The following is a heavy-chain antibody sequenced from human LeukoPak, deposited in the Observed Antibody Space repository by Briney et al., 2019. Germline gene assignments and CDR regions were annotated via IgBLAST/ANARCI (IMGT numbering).Heavy chain of an antibody. J-gene: IGHJ3*02. CDR3: ARDGGGPDAFDI. Sequence: XISHIASDSSSIHDADSVKGRFTISRDNAKNSLYLQMNSLRAEDTAVYYCARDGGGPDAFDIWGQGTMVTVSS. V-gene: IGHV3-48*01. CDR2: IASDSSSI.